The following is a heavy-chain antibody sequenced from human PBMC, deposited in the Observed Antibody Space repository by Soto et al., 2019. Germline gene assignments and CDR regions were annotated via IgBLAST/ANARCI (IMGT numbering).Heavy chain of an antibody. V-gene: IGHV5-10-1*01. D-gene: IGHD3-22*01. CDR2: IDPSDSRT. CDR3: ASGRYDASGYFDY. J-gene: IGHJ4*02. CDR1: GYMFPIYH. Sequence: GESLKISCEASGYMFPIYHISWVRQMPGKGLEWVGKIDPSDSRTMYRPSSRARIPISVDKSINTAYLEWGRLKASDTAMFYCASGRYDASGYFDYWGQGTLVTVSS.